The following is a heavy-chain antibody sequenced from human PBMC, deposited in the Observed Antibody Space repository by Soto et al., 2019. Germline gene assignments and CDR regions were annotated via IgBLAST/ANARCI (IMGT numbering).Heavy chain of an antibody. CDR2: VYYSGSA. V-gene: IGHV4-59*01. J-gene: IGHJ4*02. D-gene: IGHD3-10*01. Sequence: SETLSLTCNVSGGSIRSYYWNWIRQPPGKTLEWIGDVYYSGSANYNPSLKSRVTMSVDISKNQFSLKLNSVTAADTAVYYCARGSMVRGPTPFDYWGQGTLVTVSS. CDR1: GGSIRSYY. CDR3: ARGSMVRGPTPFDY.